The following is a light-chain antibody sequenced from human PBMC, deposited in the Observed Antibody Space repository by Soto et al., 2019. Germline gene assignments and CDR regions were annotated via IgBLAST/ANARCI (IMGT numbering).Light chain of an antibody. CDR1: QTVSDN. V-gene: IGKV3-15*01. J-gene: IGKJ4*01. CDR3: QRYNNWPLT. Sequence: EIVLTQSPAILSASPGERATLSCRASQTVSDNLAWYQQKPGQSPRLLIYGASTRATDIPVRFSGSGSGTEFTLTISSLQSEDFAIYYCQRYNNWPLTFGGGTKVESK. CDR2: GAS.